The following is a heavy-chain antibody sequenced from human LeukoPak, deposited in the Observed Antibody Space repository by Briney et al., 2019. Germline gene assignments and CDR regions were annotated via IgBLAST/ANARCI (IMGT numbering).Heavy chain of an antibody. D-gene: IGHD3-10*01. CDR1: GGSISSYY. V-gene: IGHV4-4*07. Sequence: PTETLSLTRTVSGGSISSYYWSWIRQPAGKGLEWIGRIYTSGSTNYNPSLKSRVTMSVDTSKNQFSLKLSSVTAADTAVYYCARDTGLLWFGELLYLSAFDIWGQGTMVTVSS. CDR3: ARDTGLLWFGELLYLSAFDI. CDR2: IYTSGST. J-gene: IGHJ3*02.